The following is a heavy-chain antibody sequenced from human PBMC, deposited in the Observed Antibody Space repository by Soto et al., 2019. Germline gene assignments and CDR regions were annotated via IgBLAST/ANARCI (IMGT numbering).Heavy chain of an antibody. CDR3: AREYGIGGATFDI. D-gene: IGHD2-15*01. Sequence: QVQLVESGGGVVQPGRSLRLSCAASGFTFSSYDMHWVRQAPGKGLEWVAVISYDGSNKHYADSVKGRFTISRDNSKNTLYLQMNSRRAEDTAVYYCAREYGIGGATFDIWGQGTMVTVSS. CDR2: ISYDGSNK. J-gene: IGHJ3*02. V-gene: IGHV3-30-3*01. CDR1: GFTFSSYD.